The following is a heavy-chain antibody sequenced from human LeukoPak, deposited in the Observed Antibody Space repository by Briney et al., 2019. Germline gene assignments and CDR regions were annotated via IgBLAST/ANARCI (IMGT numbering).Heavy chain of an antibody. CDR3: TRTGYSSRWAIDN. V-gene: IGHV5-51*01. J-gene: IGHJ4*02. D-gene: IGHD6-13*01. CDR1: GYIYTTYW. Sequence: GESLKISCKGSGYIYTTYWIGWVRQMPGKGLEWMGIIYPGDSDTRYSPSFQGQVTISADKSISTAYLQWSSLKASDTAMYYCTRTGYSSRWAIDNWGQGTLVTVSS. CDR2: IYPGDSDT.